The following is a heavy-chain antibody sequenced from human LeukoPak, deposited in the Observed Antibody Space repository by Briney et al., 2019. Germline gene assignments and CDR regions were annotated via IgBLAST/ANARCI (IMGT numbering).Heavy chain of an antibody. J-gene: IGHJ4*02. CDR1: GFSFSSYW. CDR2: IKQDGSEN. D-gene: IGHD3-16*01. CDR3: ARGIWYFDY. Sequence: GGSLRLSCAASGFSFSSYWMSWVRQAPGKGLEWVANIKQDGSENYYVDSVKGRFTISRDNAKNSLCLQMNSLRAEDTAVYYCARGIWYFDYWGQGTLVTVSS. V-gene: IGHV3-7*01.